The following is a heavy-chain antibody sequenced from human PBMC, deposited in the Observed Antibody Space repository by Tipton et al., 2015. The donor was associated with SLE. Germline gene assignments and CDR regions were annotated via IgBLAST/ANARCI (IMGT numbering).Heavy chain of an antibody. Sequence: TLSLTCAVYGGSFSGYYWSWIRQTPGKGLEWIGEINHRGGPNSTPPPKSRFPISVDTPKNQFSLNLGSVTARDTAVYYCARGRVRSNYYRHVNMDFWGQGTLVTVSS. D-gene: IGHD3-22*01. J-gene: IGHJ4*02. CDR3: ARGRVRSNYYRHVNMDF. V-gene: IGHV4-34*01. CDR1: GGSFSGYY. CDR2: INHRGGP.